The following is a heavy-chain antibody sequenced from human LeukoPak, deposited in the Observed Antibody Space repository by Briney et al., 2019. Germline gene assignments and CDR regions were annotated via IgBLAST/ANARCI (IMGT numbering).Heavy chain of an antibody. V-gene: IGHV1-2*02. CDR3: ARDLGISGWYAPPLGYFDY. J-gene: IGHJ4*02. CDR2: INTKSGAT. CDR1: GYTFNDYC. Sequence: ASVKVSCKASGYTFNDYCMHWVRQAPGQGLEWLGWINTKSGATNYAQNFQGRVTMTRDTSMSTTYMELKRLRSDDTAVYYCARDLGISGWYAPPLGYFDYWGQGTLLTVSS. D-gene: IGHD6-19*01.